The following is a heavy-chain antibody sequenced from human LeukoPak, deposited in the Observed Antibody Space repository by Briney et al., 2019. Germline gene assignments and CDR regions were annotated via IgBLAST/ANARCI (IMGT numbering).Heavy chain of an antibody. CDR2: IYYSEST. Sequence: PSETLSLTCTVSGGSIGSYYWNWIRQPPGKGLERIGYIYYSESTNYNPSLRSRATVSVDTSKNQFSLKVSSVTAADTAVYYCARSKDGFNADYWGQGILVTVSS. CDR1: GGSIGSYY. J-gene: IGHJ4*02. D-gene: IGHD5-24*01. V-gene: IGHV4-59*01. CDR3: ARSKDGFNADY.